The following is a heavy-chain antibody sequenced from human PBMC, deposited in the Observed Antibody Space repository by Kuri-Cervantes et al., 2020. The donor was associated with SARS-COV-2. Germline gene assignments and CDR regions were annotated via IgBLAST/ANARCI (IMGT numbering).Heavy chain of an antibody. Sequence: GESLKISCAASGFTFSSYGMNWVRQAPGKGLQWVALISYDGSTTYYGDFVKGRFTISRDQSKNTLYLQINSLRPGDTAVYYCAKDQYCFGSSVGAFDIWGQGTMVTVSS. CDR2: ISYDGSTT. J-gene: IGHJ3*02. CDR1: GFTFSSYG. D-gene: IGHD2-2*01. V-gene: IGHV3-30*18. CDR3: AKDQYCFGSSVGAFDI.